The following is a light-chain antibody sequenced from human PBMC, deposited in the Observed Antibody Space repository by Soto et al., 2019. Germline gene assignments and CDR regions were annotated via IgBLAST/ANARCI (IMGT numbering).Light chain of an antibody. J-gene: IGKJ5*01. CDR1: QSVSSNF. Sequence: EIVLTQSPGTLSLSPGERTTLSCRASQSVSSNFLDWYQQKPGQAPRLLTYGASSRATGIPDRFSGSGSGTDFTLTISRLEPEDFAVYYCQQYGSSPITFGQGTRLEIK. V-gene: IGKV3-20*01. CDR3: QQYGSSPIT. CDR2: GAS.